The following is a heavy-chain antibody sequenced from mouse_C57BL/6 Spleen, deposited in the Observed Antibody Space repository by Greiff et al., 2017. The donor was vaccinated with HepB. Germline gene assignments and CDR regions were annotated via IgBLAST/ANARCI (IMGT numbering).Heavy chain of an antibody. J-gene: IGHJ1*03. Sequence: EVKLVESEGGLVQPGSSMKLSCTASGFTFSDYYMAWVRQVPEKGLEWVANINYDGSSTYYLDSLKSRFIISRDNAKNILYLQMSSLKSEDTATYYCARDTHYDGSSYGYFDVWGTGTTVTVSS. CDR1: GFTFSDYY. CDR3: ARDTHYDGSSYGYFDV. V-gene: IGHV5-16*01. CDR2: INYDGSST. D-gene: IGHD1-1*01.